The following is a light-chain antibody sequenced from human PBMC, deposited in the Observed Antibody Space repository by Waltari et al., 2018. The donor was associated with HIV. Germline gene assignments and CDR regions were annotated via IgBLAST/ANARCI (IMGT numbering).Light chain of an antibody. Sequence: QSALTQPASVSGSPGQSITISCTGTSSDVGSYNLVSWYQQHPGKAPKLLIYEVSKRPWGVSNRFAGSKSGNTASLTISGLKAEDEADYYCCSYAGSSTLVFGGGTKLTVL. CDR1: SSDVGSYNL. V-gene: IGLV2-23*02. CDR3: CSYAGSSTLV. J-gene: IGLJ2*01. CDR2: EVS.